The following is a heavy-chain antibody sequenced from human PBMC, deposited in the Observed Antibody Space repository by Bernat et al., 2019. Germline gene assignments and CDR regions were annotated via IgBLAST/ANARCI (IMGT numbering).Heavy chain of an antibody. CDR3: AKDSGDGDVFYY. D-gene: IGHD4-17*01. J-gene: IGHJ4*02. Sequence: QVQLVESGGGVVQPGRSLRLSCAASGFTFSSYGMHWVRQAPGKGLEWVAVISYDGSNKYYADSVKGRFTISRDNSKNTLYLQMNSLRAEDTAVYYCAKDSGDGDVFYYWGQGTLVTVSS. V-gene: IGHV3-30*18. CDR1: GFTFSSYG. CDR2: ISYDGSNK.